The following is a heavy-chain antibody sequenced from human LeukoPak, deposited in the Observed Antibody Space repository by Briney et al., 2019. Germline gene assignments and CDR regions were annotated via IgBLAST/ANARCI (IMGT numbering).Heavy chain of an antibody. V-gene: IGHV4-39*01. D-gene: IGHD6-19*01. Sequence: PSETLSLTCTVSGGSISISTYYWGWIRQPPGKGLEWIVNIYYSGGTYYNPSLKSRVTISVDTSKNQFSLKLSSVTAADTAVYYCARRPTGSIAVAGNYFDYWGQGTLVTVSS. CDR1: GGSISISTYY. J-gene: IGHJ4*02. CDR2: IYYSGGT. CDR3: ARRPTGSIAVAGNYFDY.